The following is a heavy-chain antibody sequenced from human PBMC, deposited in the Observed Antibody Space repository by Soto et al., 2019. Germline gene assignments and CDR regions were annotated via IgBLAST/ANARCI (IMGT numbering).Heavy chain of an antibody. V-gene: IGHV1-8*01. D-gene: IGHD3-3*01. CDR3: ARGASGAFWSGFWFDP. CDR1: GYTFTSYD. J-gene: IGHJ5*02. Sequence: ASVKVSCKASGYTFTSYDINWVRQATGQGLEWMGWMNPNSGNTGYAQKIQGRVTMTRNTSISTAYMELSSLRSEDTAVYYCARGASGAFWSGFWFDPWGQGTLVTVSS. CDR2: MNPNSGNT.